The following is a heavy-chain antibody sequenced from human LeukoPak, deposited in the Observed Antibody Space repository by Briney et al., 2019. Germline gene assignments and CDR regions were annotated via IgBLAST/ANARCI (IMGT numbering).Heavy chain of an antibody. D-gene: IGHD4-23*01. V-gene: IGHV3-23*01. CDR2: ISGSGGST. Sequence: PGGSLRLSCAASGFTFSSYAMGWVRQALGKGLEWVSAISGSGGSTYYADSVKGRFTISRDNSKNTLYLQMNSLRAEDTAVYYCATSPYGGNRDYWGQGTLVTVSS. CDR1: GFTFSSYA. J-gene: IGHJ4*02. CDR3: ATSPYGGNRDY.